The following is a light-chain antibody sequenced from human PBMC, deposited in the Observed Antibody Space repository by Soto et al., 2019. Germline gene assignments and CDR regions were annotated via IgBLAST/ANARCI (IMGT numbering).Light chain of an antibody. V-gene: IGKV1-5*01. J-gene: IGKJ1*01. CDR1: QSIRHY. Sequence: DIQMTQSPPTLSASVGDRVTITCRASQSIRHYLAWYQQMPGKAPKLLIYGASTLQSGVPSRFSGSGSGTEFTLTISRLQPDDVGRYLCEHLYRYSQSFGQGTKVEIK. CDR3: EHLYRYSQS. CDR2: GAS.